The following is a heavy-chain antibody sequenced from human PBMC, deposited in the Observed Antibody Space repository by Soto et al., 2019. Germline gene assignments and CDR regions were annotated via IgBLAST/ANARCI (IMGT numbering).Heavy chain of an antibody. J-gene: IGHJ4*01. V-gene: IGHV1-69*02. D-gene: IGHD3-16*01. CDR3: ASRLPGGHYVGVFDY. Sequence: SVKVSCKASGGTFSSYTISWVRQAPGQGLEWMGRIIPILGIANYAQKFQGRVTITADKSTSTAYMELSSLRSEDTAVYYCASRLPGGHYVGVFDYWGHGTLVTVSS. CDR2: IIPILGIA. CDR1: GGTFSSYT.